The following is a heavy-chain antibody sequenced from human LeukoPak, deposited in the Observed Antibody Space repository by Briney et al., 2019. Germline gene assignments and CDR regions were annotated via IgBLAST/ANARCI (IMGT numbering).Heavy chain of an antibody. J-gene: IGHJ4*02. D-gene: IGHD6-13*01. CDR2: IYYSGST. CDR1: GGSISSSSYY. V-gene: IGHV4-61*05. Sequence: PSETLSLTCTVSGGSISSSSYYWGWIRQPPGKGLEWIGYIYYSGSTNYNPSLKSRVTISVDTSKNQFSLKLSSVTAADTAVYYCARGGIAAAFFDYWGQGTLVTVSS. CDR3: ARGGIAAAFFDY.